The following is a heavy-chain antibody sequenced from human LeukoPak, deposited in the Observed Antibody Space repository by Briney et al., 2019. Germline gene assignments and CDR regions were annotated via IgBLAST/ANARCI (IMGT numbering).Heavy chain of an antibody. J-gene: IGHJ4*02. CDR2: ISSSGSTI. V-gene: IGHV3-11*01. CDR3: ARDPLYDYGGNY. Sequence: NSGGSLRLSCAASGFTFSDYYMSWIRQAPGKGLEWVSYISSSGSTIYYADSVKGQFTISRDNAKNSLYLQMNSLRAEDTAVYYCARDPLYDYGGNYWGQGTLVTVSS. CDR1: GFTFSDYY. D-gene: IGHD4-23*01.